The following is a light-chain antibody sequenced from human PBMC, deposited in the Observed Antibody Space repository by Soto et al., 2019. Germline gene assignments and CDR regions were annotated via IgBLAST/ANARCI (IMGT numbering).Light chain of an antibody. CDR1: SSDVGGSNY. J-gene: IGLJ1*01. V-gene: IGLV2-14*01. CDR3: SSYTYSNTAV. Sequence: QSVLTQPASVSGSPGQSITLSCTGTSSDVGGSNYVSWYQQHPGKAPKLMIYEVSKRPAGVSNRFSGSKSGNTASLTISGLQAEDEADYYCSSYTYSNTAVFGTGTKVTVL. CDR2: EVS.